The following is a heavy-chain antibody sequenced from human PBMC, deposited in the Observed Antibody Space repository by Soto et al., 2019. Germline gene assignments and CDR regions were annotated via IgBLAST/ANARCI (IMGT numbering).Heavy chain of an antibody. D-gene: IGHD3-22*01. J-gene: IGHJ4*02. V-gene: IGHV3-23*01. CDR2: ISGSGGST. Sequence: PGGSLRLSCAASGFTFSSYAMSWVRQAPGKGLEWVSAISGSGGSTYYADSVKGRFTISRDNSKNTLYLQMNSLRAEDTAVYYCAKYVVTMIVVVITPYYFDYWGQGTLVTVSS. CDR3: AKYVVTMIVVVITPYYFDY. CDR1: GFTFSSYA.